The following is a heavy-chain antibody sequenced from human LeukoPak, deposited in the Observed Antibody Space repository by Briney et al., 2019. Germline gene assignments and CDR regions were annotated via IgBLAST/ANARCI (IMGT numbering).Heavy chain of an antibody. D-gene: IGHD3-10*01. CDR1: GFTFSSYA. CDR3: AKNGWFGELLHWFDP. J-gene: IGHJ5*02. V-gene: IGHV3-23*01. Sequence: GGSLRLSCAASGFTFSSYAMSWVRQAPGQGLEWVSAISDSGGSTYYAASVKGRFTISRDNSKNTLYLQMNSLRAEDTAVYYCAKNGWFGELLHWFDPWGQGTLVTVSS. CDR2: ISDSGGST.